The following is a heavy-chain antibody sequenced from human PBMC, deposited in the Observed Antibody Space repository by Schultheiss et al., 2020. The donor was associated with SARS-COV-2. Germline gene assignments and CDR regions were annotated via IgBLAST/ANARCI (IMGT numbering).Heavy chain of an antibody. D-gene: IGHD2-2*01. CDR1: GYTFTSYA. Sequence: ASVKVSCKASGYTFTSYAMHWVRQAPGQRLEWMGWINAGNGNTNYAQKLQGRVTMTTDTSTSTAYMELRSLRSDDTAVYYCARAVGGSRVVPAAIDYWGQGTLVTVSS. CDR2: INAGNGNT. CDR3: ARAVGGSRVVPAAIDY. J-gene: IGHJ4*02. V-gene: IGHV1-3*01.